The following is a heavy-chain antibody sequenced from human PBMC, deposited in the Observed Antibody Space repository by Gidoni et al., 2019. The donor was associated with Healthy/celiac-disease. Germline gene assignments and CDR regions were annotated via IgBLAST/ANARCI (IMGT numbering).Heavy chain of an antibody. Sequence: KFQGRVTRTRDTSTSTVYMELSSLRSEDTAVYYCARGSDYGVRDPPAYFDLWGRGTLVTVSS. V-gene: IGHV1-46*01. J-gene: IGHJ2*01. CDR3: ARGSDYGVRDPPAYFDL. D-gene: IGHD4-17*01.